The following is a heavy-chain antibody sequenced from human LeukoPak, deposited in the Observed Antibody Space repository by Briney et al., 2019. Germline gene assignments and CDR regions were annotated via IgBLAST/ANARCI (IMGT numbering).Heavy chain of an antibody. V-gene: IGHV3-7*01. CDR3: ARDLRGRYNYGLDY. Sequence: PGGSLRLSCAASGFIFSNYWMSWVRQAPAKGLEWVANIKQDGSQKYYVDSVKGRFTISRDNAKNSLYLQMNSLRAEDTAVYYCARDLRGRYNYGLDYWGQGTLVTVSS. CDR2: IKQDGSQK. CDR1: GFIFSNYW. J-gene: IGHJ4*02. D-gene: IGHD5-18*01.